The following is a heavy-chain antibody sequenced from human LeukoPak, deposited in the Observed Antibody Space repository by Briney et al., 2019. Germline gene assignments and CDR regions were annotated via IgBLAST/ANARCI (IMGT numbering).Heavy chain of an antibody. J-gene: IGHJ4*02. CDR3: ARGGRGPTTATKLDY. CDR1: GGSFSGYY. V-gene: IGHV4-34*01. D-gene: IGHD4-11*01. CDR2: INHSGST. Sequence: SETLSLTCAVYGGSFSGYYWSWIRQPPGKGLEWIGEINHSGSTNYNPSLKSRVTISVDTSKNQFSLKLSSVTAADTAVYYCARGGRGPTTATKLDYWGQGTLVTVSS.